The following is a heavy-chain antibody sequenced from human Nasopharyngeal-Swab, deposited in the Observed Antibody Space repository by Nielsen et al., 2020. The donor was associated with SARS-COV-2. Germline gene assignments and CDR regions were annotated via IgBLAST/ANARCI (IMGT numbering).Heavy chain of an antibody. D-gene: IGHD3-3*01. CDR1: GFTFTSSA. J-gene: IGHJ6*02. CDR2: IVVGSGNT. CDR3: AAETSYPYDFWSGSYYYYGMDV. V-gene: IGHV1-58*02. Sequence: SVKDSCKASGFTFTSSAMQWVRQARGQRLEWIGWIVVGSGNTNYAQKFQERVTITRDMSTSTAYMELSSLRSEDTAVYYCAAETSYPYDFWSGSYYYYGMDVWGQGTTVTVSS.